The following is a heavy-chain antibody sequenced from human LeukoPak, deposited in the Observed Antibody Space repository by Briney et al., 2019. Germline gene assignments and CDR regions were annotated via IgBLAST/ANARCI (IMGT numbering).Heavy chain of an antibody. CDR3: ARELHVERDDY. CDR2: ISANDGKI. J-gene: IGHJ4*02. D-gene: IGHD1-1*01. V-gene: IGHV1-18*01. Sequence: GASVKVSCKASGSVFTGYGFTWVRQAPGQGLEWMGWISANDGKIHYSERHQGRVTMSTDTVTSTVYMELRSLRSDDTAVYYCARELHVERDDYWGQGTLVTVSS. CDR1: GSVFTGYG.